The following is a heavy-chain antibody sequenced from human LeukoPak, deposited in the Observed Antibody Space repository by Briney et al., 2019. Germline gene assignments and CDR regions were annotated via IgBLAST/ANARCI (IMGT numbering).Heavy chain of an antibody. D-gene: IGHD6-19*01. CDR3: ARERFRSGWYDY. CDR2: IYSGGST. CDR1: GFTVSSNY. Sequence: GGSLRLSCAASGFTVSSNYMSWVRQAPGKGLEWVPVIYSGGSTYYADSVKGRFTISRDNSKNTLYLQMNSLRAEDTAVYYCARERFRSGWYDYWGQGTLVTVSS. J-gene: IGHJ4*02. V-gene: IGHV3-53*01.